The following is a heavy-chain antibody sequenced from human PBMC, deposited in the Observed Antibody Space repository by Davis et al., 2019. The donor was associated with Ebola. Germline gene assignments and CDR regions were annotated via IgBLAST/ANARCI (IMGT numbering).Heavy chain of an antibody. CDR2: YYYTGST. Sequence: SETLSLTCAVSGGFVSSGGYSWSWIRLTPGKGLEWIGYYYYTGSTYYNPSLKCRVTISIDTSKNQFSLKLSSVTAADTAVYYCARGDSYYDPSGYYAGPEAPDHWGQGTLVSVSS. V-gene: IGHV4-30-4*07. CDR1: GGFVSSGGYS. D-gene: IGHD3-22*01. J-gene: IGHJ4*02. CDR3: ARGDSYYDPSGYYAGPEAPDH.